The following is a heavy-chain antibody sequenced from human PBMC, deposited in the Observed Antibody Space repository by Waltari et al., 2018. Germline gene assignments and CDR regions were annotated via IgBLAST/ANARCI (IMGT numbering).Heavy chain of an antibody. CDR3: ARGQITAAGFYYYYYMDV. Sequence: QVQLQQWGAGLLKPSEPLSLTCAAYGGSFSGYYWSWIRQPPGKGLEWIGEINHSGSTNYNPSLKSRVTISVDTSKNQFSLKLSSVTAADTAVYYCARGQITAAGFYYYYYMDVWGKGTTVTVSS. J-gene: IGHJ6*03. D-gene: IGHD6-13*01. CDR1: GGSFSGYY. V-gene: IGHV4-34*01. CDR2: INHSGST.